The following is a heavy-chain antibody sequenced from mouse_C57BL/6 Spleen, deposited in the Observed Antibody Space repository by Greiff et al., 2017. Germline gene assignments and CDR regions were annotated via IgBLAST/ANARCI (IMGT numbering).Heavy chain of an antibody. CDR3: AGGGGYYAMDG. CDR1: GYSITSGYY. V-gene: IGHV3-6*01. Sequence: EVKLEESGPGLVKPSQSLSLTCSVTGYSITSGYYWNWIRQFPGNKLEWMGYISYDGSNNYNPSLKNRISITRDTSKNQFFLKLNSVTTEDTATYYCAGGGGYYAMDGWGQGTSATVSS. CDR2: ISYDGSN. J-gene: IGHJ4*01.